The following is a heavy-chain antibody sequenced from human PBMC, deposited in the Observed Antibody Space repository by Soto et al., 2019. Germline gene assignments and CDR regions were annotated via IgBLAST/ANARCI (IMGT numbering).Heavy chain of an antibody. CDR2: IWYDGSNK. CDR1: GFTFSSYG. D-gene: IGHD3-22*01. CDR3: ARDLDCYNSSGYPTPGYFDY. J-gene: IGHJ4*02. V-gene: IGHV3-33*01. Sequence: GGSLRLSCAASGFTFSSYGMHWVRQAPGKGLEWVAVIWYDGSNKYYADSVKGRFTISRDNSKNTLYLQMNSLRAEDTAVYYCARDLDCYNSSGYPTPGYFDYWGQGTLVTVSS.